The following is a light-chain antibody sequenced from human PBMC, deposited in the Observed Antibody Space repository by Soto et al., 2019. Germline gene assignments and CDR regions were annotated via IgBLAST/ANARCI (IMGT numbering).Light chain of an antibody. CDR2: EVS. CDR3: SSYTRSTTLNVL. Sequence: QSVLTQPASVSGSHGQSITISCTGTSSDVGGYKYVSWYQQHPGKVPKLMIYEVSNRPSGVSNRFSGSKSGNTASLSISGLQAEDEAEYYCSSYTRSTTLNVLFGGGPSSPS. CDR1: SSDVGGYKY. J-gene: IGLJ2*01. V-gene: IGLV2-14*01.